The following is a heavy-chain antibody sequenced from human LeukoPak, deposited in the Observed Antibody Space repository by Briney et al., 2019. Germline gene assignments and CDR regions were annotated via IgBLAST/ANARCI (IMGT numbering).Heavy chain of an antibody. CDR3: AIYCSGGNCYSGLVY. J-gene: IGHJ4*02. V-gene: IGHV3-23*01. D-gene: IGHD2-15*01. CDR2: IRGSGGST. CDR1: GGTFSTYS. Sequence: AGSLTLSCAASGGTFSTYSRTWVRQAPGRGLEWVSTIRGSGGSTYYADSVKGRFTISRDISKNTLYLQMNNLRDEDTTVYYCAIYCSGGNCYSGLVYWGQGTLVAVSS.